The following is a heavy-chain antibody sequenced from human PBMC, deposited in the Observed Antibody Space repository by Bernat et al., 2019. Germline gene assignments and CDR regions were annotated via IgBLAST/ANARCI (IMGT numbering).Heavy chain of an antibody. J-gene: IGHJ4*02. Sequence: QVQLVQSGAEVKKPGASVKVSCKASGYTFTSYGISWVRQAPGQGLEWMGWISAYNGNTNYAQKLQGRVTITTDTSTSTAYMELRSLRSDDTAVYYCARVHYYYSSGYSDDYWGQGTLVTVSS. V-gene: IGHV1-18*01. CDR1: GYTFTSYG. D-gene: IGHD3-22*01. CDR2: ISAYNGNT. CDR3: ARVHYYYSSGYSDDY.